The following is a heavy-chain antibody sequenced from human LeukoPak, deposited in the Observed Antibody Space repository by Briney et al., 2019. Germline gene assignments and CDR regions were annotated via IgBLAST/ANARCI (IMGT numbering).Heavy chain of an antibody. CDR3: ARRYCSSTSCYEYYYYYGMDV. Sequence: PSETLSLTCAVYGGSFSGYYWSWIRQPPGKGLEWIGEINHSGSTNYNPSLKSRVTISVDTSKSQFSLKLSSVTAADTAVYYCARRYCSSTSCYEYYYYYGMDVWGQGTTVTVSS. CDR2: INHSGST. CDR1: GGSFSGYY. V-gene: IGHV4-34*01. J-gene: IGHJ6*02. D-gene: IGHD2-2*01.